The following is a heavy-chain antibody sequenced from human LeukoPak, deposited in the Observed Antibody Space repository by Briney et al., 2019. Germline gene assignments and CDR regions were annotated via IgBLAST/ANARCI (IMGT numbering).Heavy chain of an antibody. CDR3: ARTEVLPDYYDNSGGFDY. Sequence: SETVSLTCAVSGGSISSNNWWSWVRQPPGKGLEWIGENYHSGSANYNPSLKSRVTILVDKSKNQLSLILSSVTAADTAVYYCARTEVLPDYYDNSGGFDYWGQGILVTVSS. CDR1: GGSISSNNW. J-gene: IGHJ4*02. V-gene: IGHV4-4*02. D-gene: IGHD3-22*01. CDR2: NYHSGSA.